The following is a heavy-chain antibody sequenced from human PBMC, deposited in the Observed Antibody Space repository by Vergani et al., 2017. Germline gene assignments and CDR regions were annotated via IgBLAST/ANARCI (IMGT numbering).Heavy chain of an antibody. V-gene: IGHV1-69*11. D-gene: IGHD3-3*01. CDR3: ARAAYYDLWSGYSNHFDY. CDR1: GGTFSSYA. Sequence: QVQLVQSGAEVKKPGSSVKVSCKASGGTFSSYAISWVRQAPGQGLEWMGRIIPILGTANYAQKFQCRVTITADESTSTAYMELSSLRSDDTAVYYCARAAYYDLWSGYSNHFDYWGQGTLVTVSS. CDR2: IIPILGTA. J-gene: IGHJ4*02.